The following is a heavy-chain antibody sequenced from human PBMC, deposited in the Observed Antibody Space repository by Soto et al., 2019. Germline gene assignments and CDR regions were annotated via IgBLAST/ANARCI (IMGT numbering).Heavy chain of an antibody. CDR1: GGTFSSYA. J-gene: IGHJ6*02. Sequence: GASVKVSCKASGGTFSSYAISWVRQAPGQGLEWMGGIIPIFGTANYAQTFQGRVTITADESTSTAYMELSSLRSEDTAGYYCARESRTTVVTGYYYYGMDVWGQGTTVTV. CDR2: IIPIFGTA. D-gene: IGHD4-17*01. CDR3: ARESRTTVVTGYYYYGMDV. V-gene: IGHV1-69*13.